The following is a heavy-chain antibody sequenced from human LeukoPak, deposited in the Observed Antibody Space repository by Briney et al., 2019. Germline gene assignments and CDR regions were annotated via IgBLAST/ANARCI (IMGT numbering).Heavy chain of an antibody. CDR3: ARESNTYYYDGNYMDV. V-gene: IGHV3-30*04. Sequence: GSSLRLPRAASGFHLSIYAMQWAREARGKGLEGVTDISYDGNNKHCADSVKGRFTISRDNSKNTLHLQMNSLRAEDTAVYYCARESNTYYYDGNYMDVWGKGTTVTVSS. CDR1: GFHLSIYA. D-gene: IGHD3-22*01. J-gene: IGHJ6*03. CDR2: ISYDGNNK.